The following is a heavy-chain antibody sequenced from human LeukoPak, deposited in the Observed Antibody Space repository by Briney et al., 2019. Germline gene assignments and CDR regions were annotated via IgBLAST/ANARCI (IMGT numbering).Heavy chain of an antibody. CDR3: AKDSQLLVDY. Sequence: GGSLRLSCAASGFMFSSYAVSWVRQAPGKGLEWVSAISGSGGSTYYADSVRGRFTISRDNSKNTLYLQMNSLRAEDTAIYYCAKDSQLLVDYWGQGTLVTVSS. D-gene: IGHD2-2*01. V-gene: IGHV3-23*01. J-gene: IGHJ4*02. CDR2: ISGSGGST. CDR1: GFMFSSYA.